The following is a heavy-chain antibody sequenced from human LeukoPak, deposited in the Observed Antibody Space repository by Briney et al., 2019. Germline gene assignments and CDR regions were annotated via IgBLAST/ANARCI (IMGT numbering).Heavy chain of an antibody. CDR3: AKDRDSSGWYEDYYYYGMDV. V-gene: IGHV3-30*18. J-gene: IGHJ6*04. CDR2: ISYDGSNK. Sequence: GGSLRFSCAASGFTFSSYGMHWVRQAPGKGLEWVAVISYDGSNKYYADSVKGRFTISRDNSKNTLYLQMNSLRAEDTAVYYCAKDRDSSGWYEDYYYYGMDVWGKGTTVTVSS. CDR1: GFTFSSYG. D-gene: IGHD6-19*01.